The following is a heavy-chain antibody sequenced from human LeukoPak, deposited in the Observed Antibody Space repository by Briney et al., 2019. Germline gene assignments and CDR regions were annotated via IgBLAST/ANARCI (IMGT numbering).Heavy chain of an antibody. J-gene: IGHJ5*02. V-gene: IGHV3-23*01. CDR1: GFTFSSYA. D-gene: IGHD5-18*01. Sequence: GGSLRLSCAASGFTFSSYAMSWVRQAPGKGVEWVSAISGSGCSTYYADSVKGRFTISRDNAKNSLYLQMNSLRAEDTGVYYCARDLYSAGYSYGWFDPWGQGTLVTVSS. CDR3: ARDLYSAGYSYGWFDP. CDR2: ISGSGCST.